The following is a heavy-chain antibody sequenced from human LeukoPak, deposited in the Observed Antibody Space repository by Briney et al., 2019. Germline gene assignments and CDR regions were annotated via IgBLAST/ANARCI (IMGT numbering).Heavy chain of an antibody. D-gene: IGHD6-19*01. V-gene: IGHV3-23*01. Sequence: GGSLRLSCAASGFTFSSYAMNWVRQAPGKGLEWVSAIRGSGDDTYYGDSVKGRFTISRDNSKSTLYLQMNSLRADDTAVYYCAKETYSSGWYGWFDPWGQGTLATVSS. CDR1: GFTFSSYA. CDR2: IRGSGDDT. CDR3: AKETYSSGWYGWFDP. J-gene: IGHJ5*02.